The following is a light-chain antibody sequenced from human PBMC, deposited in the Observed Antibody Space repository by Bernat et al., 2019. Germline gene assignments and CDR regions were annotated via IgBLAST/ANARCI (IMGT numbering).Light chain of an antibody. J-gene: IGLJ3*02. V-gene: IGLV1-51*01. CDR3: GTWDSSLVYV. CDR2: DNN. CDR1: SSNIGNNY. Sequence: QSVLTQPPSVSAAPGQKVTISCSGSSSNIGNNYVSWYQQLPGTAPKLLIYDNNKRPSGIPDRFSGSKSGTSATLGITGLQTGDEADYYCGTWDSSLVYVFGGGTKLTVL.